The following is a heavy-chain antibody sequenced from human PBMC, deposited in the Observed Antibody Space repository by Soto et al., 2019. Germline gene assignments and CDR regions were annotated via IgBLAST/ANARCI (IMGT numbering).Heavy chain of an antibody. CDR2: IYYSGST. Sequence: QVQLQESGPGLVKPSQTLSLTCTVSGGSISSGDYYWSWIRQPPGKGLEWIGYIYYSGSTYYNPSLKSRVTXSXXXSXHQFSLKLSSVTAADTAVYYCARCRGYSGYATDFDYWGQGTLVTVSS. V-gene: IGHV4-30-4*01. J-gene: IGHJ4*02. CDR1: GGSISSGDYY. CDR3: ARCRGYSGYATDFDY. D-gene: IGHD5-12*01.